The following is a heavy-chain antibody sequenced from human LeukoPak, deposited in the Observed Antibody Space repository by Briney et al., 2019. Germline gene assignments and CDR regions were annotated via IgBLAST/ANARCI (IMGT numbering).Heavy chain of an antibody. J-gene: IGHJ3*02. Sequence: GGSLRLSCAASGFTFSSYAMSWVRQAPGKGLEWVAVIWYDGSNKYYADSVKGRFTISRDNSKNTLYLQMNSLRAEDTAVYYCAKLIVGAATGSDAFDIWGQGTMVTVSS. CDR2: IWYDGSNK. V-gene: IGHV3-33*08. CDR1: GFTFSSYA. D-gene: IGHD1-26*01. CDR3: AKLIVGAATGSDAFDI.